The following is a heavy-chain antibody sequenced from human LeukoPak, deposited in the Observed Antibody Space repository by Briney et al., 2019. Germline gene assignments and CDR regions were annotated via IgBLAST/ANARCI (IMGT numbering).Heavy chain of an antibody. CDR3: ARPRAPFFNDALDI. J-gene: IGHJ3*02. CDR1: GFTFSSYA. CDR2: ISGSGGST. Sequence: GGSLRLSCAASGFTFSSYAMSWVRQAPGKGLEWVSAISGSGGSTYYADSVKGRFTISRDNSKNTLYLQMNSLRADDTAVYYCARPRAPFFNDALDIWGQGTMVTVSS. V-gene: IGHV3-23*01.